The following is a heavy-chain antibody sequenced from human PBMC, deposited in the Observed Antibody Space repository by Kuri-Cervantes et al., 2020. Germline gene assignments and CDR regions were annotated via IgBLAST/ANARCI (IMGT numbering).Heavy chain of an antibody. CDR3: ARDSYDSSGYY. Sequence: GGSLRLSCAASGFTFSNYGMHWVRQAPGKGLEWVANIKQDGSEKYYVDSVKGRFTISRDNSKNTLYLQMNSLRAEDTAVYYCARDSYDSSGYYWGQGTLVTVSS. V-gene: IGHV3-7*01. J-gene: IGHJ4*02. D-gene: IGHD3-22*01. CDR2: IKQDGSEK. CDR1: GFTFSNYG.